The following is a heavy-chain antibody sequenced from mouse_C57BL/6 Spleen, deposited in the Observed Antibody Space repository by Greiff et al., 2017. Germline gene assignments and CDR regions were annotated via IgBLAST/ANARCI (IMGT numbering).Heavy chain of an antibody. V-gene: IGHV5-6*02. CDR3: ARPGTKDYFDY. J-gene: IGHJ2*01. CDR2: LSSGGSYT. D-gene: IGHD4-1*01. Sequence: EVMLVESGGDLVKPGGSLKLSCAASGFTFSSYGMSWVRQTPDKRLEWVATLSSGGSYTYYPDSVKGRFTISRDNAKNTLYLQMSSLKSEDTAMYYCARPGTKDYFDYWGQGTTLTVSS. CDR1: GFTFSSYG.